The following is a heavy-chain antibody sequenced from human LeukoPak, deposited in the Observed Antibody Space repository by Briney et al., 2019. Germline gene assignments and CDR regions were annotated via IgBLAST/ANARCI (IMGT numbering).Heavy chain of an antibody. CDR1: GFTFSSYA. CDR3: ARRGRWSGYQYYFDY. Sequence: PGRSLRLSCAASGFTFSSYAMHWVRQAPGKGLEWVAVISYDGSNKYYADSVKGRFTISRDNSKNTLYLQMNSLRAEDTAVYYCARRGRWSGYQYYFDYWGQGTLVTVSS. D-gene: IGHD3-3*01. CDR2: ISYDGSNK. V-gene: IGHV3-30-3*01. J-gene: IGHJ4*02.